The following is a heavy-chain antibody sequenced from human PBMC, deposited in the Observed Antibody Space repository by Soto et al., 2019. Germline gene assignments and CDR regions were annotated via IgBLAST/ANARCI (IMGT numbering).Heavy chain of an antibody. CDR1: GGSFSGYY. V-gene: IGHV4-34*01. Sequence: SETLSLTCAVYGGSFSGYYWSWIRQPPGKGLEWIGEINHSGSTNYNPSLKSRVTISVDTSKNQFSLKLSSVTAADTAVYYCARVGAYYDFWSGYKDGFDPWGQGTLV. J-gene: IGHJ5*02. CDR2: INHSGST. CDR3: ARVGAYYDFWSGYKDGFDP. D-gene: IGHD3-3*01.